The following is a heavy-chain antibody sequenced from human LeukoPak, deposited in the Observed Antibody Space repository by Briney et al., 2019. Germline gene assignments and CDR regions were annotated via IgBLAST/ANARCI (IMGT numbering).Heavy chain of an antibody. CDR3: ARHFYGSGRFNWFDP. J-gene: IGHJ5*02. V-gene: IGHV4-59*08. D-gene: IGHD3-10*01. CDR1: GGSVSNYH. CDR2: IEYSGGT. Sequence: SETLSLTCTVSGGSVSNYHWSWFRQPPGTGLEWIGYIEYSGGTTYNSSLKSRVTISVDTSKNQFSLKLSSVTAADTAVYYCARHFYGSGRFNWFDPWGQGTLVTVSS.